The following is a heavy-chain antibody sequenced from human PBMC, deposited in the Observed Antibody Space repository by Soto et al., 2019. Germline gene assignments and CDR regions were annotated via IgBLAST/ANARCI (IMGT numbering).Heavy chain of an antibody. CDR1: GGSISSGDYY. CDR3: AREGITGTTSAFDI. CDR2: IYYSGST. V-gene: IGHV4-30-4*01. Sequence: ASETLSLTCTVSGGSISSGDYYWSWIRQPPGKGLEWIGYIYYSGSTYYNPSLKSRVTISVDTSKNQFSLKLSSVTAADTAVYYCAREGITGTTSAFDIWGQGTMVTVSS. D-gene: IGHD1-20*01. J-gene: IGHJ3*02.